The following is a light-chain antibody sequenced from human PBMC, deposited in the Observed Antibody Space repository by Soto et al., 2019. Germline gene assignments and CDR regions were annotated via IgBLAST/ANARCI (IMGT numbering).Light chain of an antibody. Sequence: QPVLTQPPSASATPGQRVTISCSGSSSNIGSNTVNWYQQLPGMAPQLLIFSNNQRPSGVPDRFSGSKSGTSASLAITGLQSEDEADYHCAAWDASLNAVVFGGGTKLTVL. J-gene: IGLJ2*01. CDR1: SSNIGSNT. V-gene: IGLV1-44*01. CDR2: SNN. CDR3: AAWDASLNAVV.